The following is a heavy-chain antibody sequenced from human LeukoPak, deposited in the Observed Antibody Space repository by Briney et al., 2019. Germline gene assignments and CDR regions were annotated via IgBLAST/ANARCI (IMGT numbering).Heavy chain of an antibody. V-gene: IGHV5-51*01. CDR1: GYSFTNYW. CDR2: IYPGDSDT. D-gene: IGHD3-10*01. J-gene: IGHJ4*02. CDR3: ITGGSGSFYNPFDY. Sequence: GESLKISCKGSGYSFTNYWIGWVRQLPGKGLEWMGIIYPGDSDTRYSPSFQGQVTISADKSISTAYLQWSSLKASDTATYYCITGGSGSFYNPFDYWGQGTLVIVSS.